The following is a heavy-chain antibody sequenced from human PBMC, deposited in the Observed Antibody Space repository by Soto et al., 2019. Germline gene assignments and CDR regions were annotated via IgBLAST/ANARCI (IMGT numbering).Heavy chain of an antibody. CDR1: GYTFITYA. D-gene: IGHD6-6*01. J-gene: IGHJ5*02. Sequence: ASVKVSCKTSGYTFITYAIHWVRQAPGPGLEWMGWINTGTGGTKYSQKFQGRVTFTTDTSASTVYMELSSLTSEDTAVYYCARESYSSSENWFDPWGQGTLVTVSS. CDR3: ARESYSSSENWFDP. V-gene: IGHV1-3*04. CDR2: INTGTGGT.